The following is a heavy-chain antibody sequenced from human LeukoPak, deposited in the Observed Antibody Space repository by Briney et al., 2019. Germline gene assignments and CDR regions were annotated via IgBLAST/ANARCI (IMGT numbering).Heavy chain of an antibody. D-gene: IGHD3-16*02. CDR2: ISYDGSNK. CDR3: ARLSLPYYFDY. CDR1: GFTFSSYG. V-gene: IGHV3-30*03. J-gene: IGHJ4*02. Sequence: GGSLRLSCAASGFTFSSYGMHWVRQAPGKGLEWVAVISYDGSNKYYADSVKGRFTISRDNSKNTLYLQMNSLRAEDTAVYYCARLSLPYYFDYWGQGTLVTVSS.